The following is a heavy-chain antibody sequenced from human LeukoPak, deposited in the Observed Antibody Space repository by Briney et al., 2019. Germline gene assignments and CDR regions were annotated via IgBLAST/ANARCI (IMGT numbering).Heavy chain of an antibody. D-gene: IGHD4-17*01. CDR1: AFTFSSSA. Sequence: GGSLRLSCAASAFTFSSSAMNWVRQAPGKGLEWVSAISGSGDSTYYADSVKGRFTISRDNSKNTLYLQVNSLRAEDTAVYYCAKPRGDYVSYHYGIDVWGQGTTVTVSS. J-gene: IGHJ6*02. CDR3: AKPRGDYVSYHYGIDV. V-gene: IGHV3-23*01. CDR2: ISGSGDST.